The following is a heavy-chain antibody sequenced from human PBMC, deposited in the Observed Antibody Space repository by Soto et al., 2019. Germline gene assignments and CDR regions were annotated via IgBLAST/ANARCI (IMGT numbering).Heavy chain of an antibody. CDR1: GYTFTGYC. Sequence: ASVKVSCKASGYTFTGYCMHWVRQAPGQGLEWMGWINPNSGGTNYAQKFQGWVTMTRDTSISTAYMELSRLRSDDTAVYYCARDGRGGTSRLDYWGQGTLVTVSS. J-gene: IGHJ4*02. CDR3: ARDGRGGTSRLDY. V-gene: IGHV1-2*04. D-gene: IGHD2-2*01. CDR2: INPNSGGT.